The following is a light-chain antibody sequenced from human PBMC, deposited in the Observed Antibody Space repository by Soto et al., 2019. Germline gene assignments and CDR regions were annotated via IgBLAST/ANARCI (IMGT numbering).Light chain of an antibody. Sequence: QSVLTQPPSASGSPGQSVAISCTGTSSDVGGYNYVSWYQQHPGKAPKLMIYEVNKRPSGVPDRFSGSKSGNTASLTVSGLPAEDAADYYCSSYAGSSNGFGTETKVTVL. CDR3: SSYAGSSNG. J-gene: IGLJ1*01. CDR2: EVN. CDR1: SSDVGGYNY. V-gene: IGLV2-8*01.